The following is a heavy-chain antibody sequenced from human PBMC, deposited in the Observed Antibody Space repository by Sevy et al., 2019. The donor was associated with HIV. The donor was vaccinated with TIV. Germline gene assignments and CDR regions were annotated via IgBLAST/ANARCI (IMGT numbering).Heavy chain of an antibody. J-gene: IGHJ4*02. V-gene: IGHV3-49*03. Sequence: GGSLRLSCTASGFTFDDYTMSWFRQAPGKGLEWVGFIRSKAYGGTTEYAASVKGRFTISRDDSKSIAFLQMNSLKTEDTAVYYCTRELGYYDSSRMYDYWGQRTLVTVSS. D-gene: IGHD3-22*01. CDR1: GFTFDDYT. CDR3: TRELGYYDSSRMYDY. CDR2: IRSKAYGGTT.